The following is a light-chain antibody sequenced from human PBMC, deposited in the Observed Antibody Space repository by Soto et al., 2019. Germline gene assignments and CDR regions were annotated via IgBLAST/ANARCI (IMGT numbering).Light chain of an antibody. CDR2: GVT. CDR1: GSDIGAYNY. J-gene: IGLJ1*01. V-gene: IGLV2-14*01. Sequence: SALTQPASVSGSPGQSITISCTGSGSDIGAYNYVSWYQQHPGRAPKLLIHGVTRRPSGVSSRFSASKSAYTASLTISGLQAEDEANYFCSSFTNSYFYVFGHGTKVT. CDR3: SSFTNSYFYV.